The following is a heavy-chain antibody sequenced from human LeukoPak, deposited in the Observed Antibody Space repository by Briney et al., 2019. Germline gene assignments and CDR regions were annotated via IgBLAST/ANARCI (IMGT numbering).Heavy chain of an antibody. D-gene: IGHD2-15*01. CDR2: INHSGST. J-gene: IGHJ4*02. CDR1: GGSFSGYY. CDR3: ASVARGYFDY. V-gene: IGHV4-34*01. Sequence: SETLSLTCAVYGGSFSGYYWSWIRQPPGKGLEWIGEINHSGSTNYNPSLKSRVTISVDTSKNQFSLKLSSVTAADTAVYYCASVARGYFDYWGQGTLVTVSS.